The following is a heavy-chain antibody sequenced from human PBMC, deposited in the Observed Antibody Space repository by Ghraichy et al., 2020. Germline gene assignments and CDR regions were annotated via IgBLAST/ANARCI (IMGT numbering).Heavy chain of an antibody. V-gene: IGHV4-4*07. Sequence: SETLSLTCTVSGGSISSYYWSWIRQPAGKGLEWIGRVYTSGNTNYSPSLNSRVAMSVDTSTNQFSLKLTSVTAADTAVYYCAREGGPLVGYYQPMDAWGQGTRVTVSS. CDR2: VYTSGNT. J-gene: IGHJ6*02. CDR3: AREGGPLVGYYQPMDA. CDR1: GGSISSYY. D-gene: IGHD2-2*01.